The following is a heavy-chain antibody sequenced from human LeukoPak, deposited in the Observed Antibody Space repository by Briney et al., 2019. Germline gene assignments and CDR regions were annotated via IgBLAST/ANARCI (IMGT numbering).Heavy chain of an antibody. CDR1: GFTFSSYA. CDR3: AKDPHPDY. V-gene: IGHV3-23*01. J-gene: IGHJ4*02. CDR2: ISGRGGST. Sequence: GGSLRLSCAASGFTFSSYAMSWVRQAPGKGLECVSAISGRGGSTYYADPAKGRFTISRDNSKNTLYLQMTSLRSEDTAVYYYAKDPHPDYWGQGTLVTVSS.